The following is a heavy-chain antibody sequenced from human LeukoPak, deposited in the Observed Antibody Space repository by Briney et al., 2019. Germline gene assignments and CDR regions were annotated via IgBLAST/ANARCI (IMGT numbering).Heavy chain of an antibody. CDR2: TSYRSKWYN. J-gene: IGHJ4*02. V-gene: IGHV6-1*01. CDR1: GDSVSTNSVA. Sequence: SQTLSLTCAISGDSVSTNSVAWNWIRQSPSRGLEWLGRTSYRSKWYNDYAVSVKSRITIAPDTSKNQFSLQLNSVTPEDTAVYYCAREAEITRFDYWGQGTLVTVSS. CDR3: AREAEITRFDY. D-gene: IGHD5-24*01.